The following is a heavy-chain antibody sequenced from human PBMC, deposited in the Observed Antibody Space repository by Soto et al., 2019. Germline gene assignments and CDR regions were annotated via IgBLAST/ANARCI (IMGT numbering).Heavy chain of an antibody. Sequence: SVKVSCKASGGTFSSYAISWVRQAPGQGLEWMGGIIPIFGTANYAQKFQGRVTITADKSTSTAYMELSSLRSEDTAVDYCAREGYCSSTSCVGSADPWGQGTLVTVSS. CDR1: GGTFSSYA. CDR2: IIPIFGTA. D-gene: IGHD2-2*01. V-gene: IGHV1-69*06. CDR3: AREGYCSSTSCVGSADP. J-gene: IGHJ5*02.